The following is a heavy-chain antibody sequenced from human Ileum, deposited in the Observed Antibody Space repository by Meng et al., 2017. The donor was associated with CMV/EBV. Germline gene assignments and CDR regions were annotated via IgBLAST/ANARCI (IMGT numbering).Heavy chain of an antibody. D-gene: IGHD2-2*01. V-gene: IGHV3-9*01. J-gene: IGHJ1*01. CDR1: GFTFDGYA. CDR2: ISWNSGAT. Sequence: SLKISCAASGFTFDGYAMHWVRQAPGKGLEWVSGISWNSGATGYADSVKGRFTISSDNAKNSLYLHMNSLRAEDTALYYCAKAVTTFCTSTTCALGVYFRHWGPGTLVTVSS. CDR3: AKAVTTFCTSTTCALGVYFRH.